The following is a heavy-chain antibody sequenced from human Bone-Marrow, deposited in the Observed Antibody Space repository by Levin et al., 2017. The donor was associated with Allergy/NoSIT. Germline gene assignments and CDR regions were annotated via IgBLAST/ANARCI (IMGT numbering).Heavy chain of an antibody. CDR1: GFTFSSYG. J-gene: IGHJ6*02. CDR2: IWYDGSNK. V-gene: IGHV3-33*01. D-gene: IGHD3-3*01. CDR3: ARDLLAWFLAFYGGYYYYGMDV. Sequence: GESLKISCAASGFTFSSYGMHWVRQAPGKGLEWVAVIWYDGSNKYYADSVKGRFTISRDNSKNTLYLQMNSLRAEDTAVYYCARDLLAWFLAFYGGYYYYGMDVWGQGTTVTVSS.